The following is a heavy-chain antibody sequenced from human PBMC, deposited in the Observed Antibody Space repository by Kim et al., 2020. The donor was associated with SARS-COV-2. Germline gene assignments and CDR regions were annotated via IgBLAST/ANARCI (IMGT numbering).Heavy chain of an antibody. CDR3: ARGPGIVGAADFDY. J-gene: IGHJ4*02. D-gene: IGHD1-26*01. V-gene: IGHV1-46*01. Sequence: AQKFQGRVTMARDTSTSSVYMRLSSLRSEDTAVYYWARGPGIVGAADFDYWGQGTLVTVSS.